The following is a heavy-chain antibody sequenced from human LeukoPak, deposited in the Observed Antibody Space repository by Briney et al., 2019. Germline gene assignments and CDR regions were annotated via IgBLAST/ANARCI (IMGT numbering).Heavy chain of an antibody. Sequence: ASVKVSCKASGYTFTGYYIHWVRQAPGQGLEWMGWINPNSGGTNYAQRFQGRVTMTRDTSISTAYMELSRLTSDDTAVYYCARDPYYYYMDVWGKGTTVTVSS. CDR1: GYTFTGYY. CDR2: INPNSGGT. J-gene: IGHJ6*03. V-gene: IGHV1-2*02. CDR3: ARDPYYYYMDV.